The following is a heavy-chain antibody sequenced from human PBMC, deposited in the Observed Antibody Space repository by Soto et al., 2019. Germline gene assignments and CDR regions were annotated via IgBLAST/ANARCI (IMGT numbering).Heavy chain of an antibody. CDR3: ARSTYGITGTTFAWFDP. CDR1: GYSFTSYW. J-gene: IGHJ5*02. Sequence: PGESLKISCKGSGYSFTSYWIGWVRQMPGKGLEWMGIIYPGDSDTRYSPSFQGQVTISADKSISTAYLQWSSLKASDTAMYYCARSTYGITGTTFAWFDPWGQGTLVTVSS. V-gene: IGHV5-51*01. CDR2: IYPGDSDT. D-gene: IGHD1-7*01.